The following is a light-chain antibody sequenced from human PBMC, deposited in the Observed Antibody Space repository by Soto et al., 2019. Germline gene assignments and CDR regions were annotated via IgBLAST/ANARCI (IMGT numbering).Light chain of an antibody. CDR2: EVN. CDR1: SSNVGRYKL. Sequence: QSALTQPASVSGSPGQSITISCTGTSSNVGRYKLVSWYQQHPGKAPKLMIFEVNKRPSGVSNRFSGSKSGNTASLTISGLKVEDEADYYCCSSGGSPTYVFGTGTKLPVL. V-gene: IGLV2-23*02. J-gene: IGLJ1*01. CDR3: CSSGGSPTYV.